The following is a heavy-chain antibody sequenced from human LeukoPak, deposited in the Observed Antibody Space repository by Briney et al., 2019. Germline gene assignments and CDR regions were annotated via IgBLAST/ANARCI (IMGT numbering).Heavy chain of an antibody. CDR1: GYTFTSYG. CDR3: ARDVVHSSSWYFDY. Sequence: ASVKVSCKASGYTFTSYGISWVRQAPGQGLEWMGWISAYNGNTNYAQRLQGRATMTTDTSTSTAYMELRSLRSDDTAVYYCARDVVHSSSWYFDYWGQGTLVTVSS. D-gene: IGHD6-13*01. V-gene: IGHV1-18*01. CDR2: ISAYNGNT. J-gene: IGHJ4*02.